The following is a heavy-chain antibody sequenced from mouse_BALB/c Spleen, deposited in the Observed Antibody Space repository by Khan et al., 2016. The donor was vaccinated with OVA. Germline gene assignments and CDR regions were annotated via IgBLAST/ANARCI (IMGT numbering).Heavy chain of an antibody. Sequence: VQLQQSGPELMKPGTSVKISCKASGYSFTSYYIHWVKQSHGKSLEWIGYIDPFNGDTTYNQKFKGKATLTVDKSSSTAYMHLSSLTSEDSAVYYRARHGYVAGFAYWGQGTLVTVSA. V-gene: IGHV1S135*01. J-gene: IGHJ3*01. CDR3: ARHGYVAGFAY. D-gene: IGHD2-2*01. CDR1: GYSFTSYY. CDR2: IDPFNGDT.